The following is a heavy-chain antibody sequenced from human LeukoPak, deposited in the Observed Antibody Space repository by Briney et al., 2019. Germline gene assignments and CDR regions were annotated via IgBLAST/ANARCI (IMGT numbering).Heavy chain of an antibody. CDR3: ASSGSYRFDY. J-gene: IGHJ4*02. CDR1: GFTFSSYS. CDR2: ITASGTAM. D-gene: IGHD1-26*01. V-gene: IGHV3-48*02. Sequence: GGSLRLSCAASGFTFSSYSMNWVRQAPGKGLEWVSHITASGTAMFYAGSVKGRFTISRDNAKNSLYLQMNSLRDEDTAVYYCASSGSYRFDYWGQGTLVTVSS.